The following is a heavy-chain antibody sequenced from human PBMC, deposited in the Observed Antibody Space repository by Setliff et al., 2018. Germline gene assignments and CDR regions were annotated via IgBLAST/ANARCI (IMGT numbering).Heavy chain of an antibody. CDR2: VNPGGLTS. V-gene: IGHV1-46*01. J-gene: IGHJ4*02. CDR3: ARINFYVSSGYYYAPEL. Sequence: ASVKVSCKTSGYSFTSHYMHWVRQAPGQGLEWMGIVNPGGLTSSSTQKFEGRVTMTRDTSTSTVYMELNSLTSDDTAVYYCARINFYVSSGYYYAPELWGQGTTVTVSS. CDR1: GYSFTSHY. D-gene: IGHD3-22*01.